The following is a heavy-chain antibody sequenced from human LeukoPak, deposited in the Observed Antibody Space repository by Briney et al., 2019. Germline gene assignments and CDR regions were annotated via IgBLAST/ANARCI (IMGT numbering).Heavy chain of an antibody. J-gene: IGHJ4*02. D-gene: IGHD5-18*01. CDR3: AKDAVGYSYGWV. V-gene: IGHV3-23*01. CDR2: ISGSGGNT. Sequence: GGSLRLSCAASGFSFSSYAMSWVRQTPGKGLERVSAISGSGGNTYYADSVKGRFTISRDNSRTTLYLQMNSLRAEDTAVYYCAKDAVGYSYGWVWGQGTLVTVSS. CDR1: GFSFSSYA.